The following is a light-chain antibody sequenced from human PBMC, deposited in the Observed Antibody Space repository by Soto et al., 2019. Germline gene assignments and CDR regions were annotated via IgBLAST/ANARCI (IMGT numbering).Light chain of an antibody. CDR1: SSNIGAGYD. Sequence: QSVLTQPPSVSGAPGQRVTISCTGSSSNIGAGYDVHWYQQLPGTAPKLLIYGNSNRPSGVPDRFSGSKSGTSASLAITGLHAEDEADYYCPSYHSRLSGVVFGGGTKVTVL. V-gene: IGLV1-40*01. CDR3: PSYHSRLSGVV. CDR2: GNS. J-gene: IGLJ2*01.